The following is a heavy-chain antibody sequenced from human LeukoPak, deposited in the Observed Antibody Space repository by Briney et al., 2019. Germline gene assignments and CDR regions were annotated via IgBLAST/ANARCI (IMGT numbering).Heavy chain of an antibody. CDR2: MNHSGST. CDR3: ARGRLWPTRGFYYYYGMDV. D-gene: IGHD2-2*01. J-gene: IGHJ6*02. CDR1: GGSFSGYY. V-gene: IGHV4-34*01. Sequence: PSETLSLTCAVYGGSFSGYYWSWIRQPPGKGLEWIGEMNHSGSTNYNPSLKSRVTISVDTSKNQFSPKLSSVTAADTAVYYCARGRLWPTRGFYYYYGMDVWGQGTTVTVSS.